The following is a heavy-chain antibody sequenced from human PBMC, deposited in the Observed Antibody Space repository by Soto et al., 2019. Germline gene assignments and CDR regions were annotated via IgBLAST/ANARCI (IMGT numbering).Heavy chain of an antibody. CDR1: GGSISSSNW. J-gene: IGHJ4*02. CDR3: ARDRSGYYYFDY. V-gene: IGHV4-30-4*01. Sequence: SETLSLTCAVSGGSISSSNWWGWIRQPPGKGLEWIGYIYYSGSTYYNPSLKSRVTISVDTSKNQCSLKLSSVTAADTAVYYCARDRSGYYYFDYWGQGTLVTVSS. CDR2: IYYSGST. D-gene: IGHD5-12*01.